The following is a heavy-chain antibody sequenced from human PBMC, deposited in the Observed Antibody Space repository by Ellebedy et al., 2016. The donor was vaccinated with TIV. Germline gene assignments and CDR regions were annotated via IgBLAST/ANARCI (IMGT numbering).Heavy chain of an antibody. CDR3: ARDPGGGGDYGDNWFDP. Sequence: GESLKISCEASGITVSDYFMNWVRQAPGKGLEWVSVLYKDGKSNYTDSVNGRFTVSRDNSKNTLYLQMDSLRAEDTAVYYCARDPGGGGDYGDNWFDPWGRGTVVTVSS. CDR1: GITVSDYF. CDR2: LYKDGKS. J-gene: IGHJ5*02. V-gene: IGHV3-66*01. D-gene: IGHD4-17*01.